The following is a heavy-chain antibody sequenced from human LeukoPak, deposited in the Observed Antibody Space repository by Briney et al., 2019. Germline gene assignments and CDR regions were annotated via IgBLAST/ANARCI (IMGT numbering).Heavy chain of an antibody. CDR1: GGPISHYY. Sequence: SETLSLTCTVSGGPISHYYWSWIRQSPGKGLEWIGYIYYSETTNYNPSLKSRVTISVDTSRNQFSLQLRSVTAADTAVYYCAREDPQTTVPEGMDVWGQGTSVIVSS. J-gene: IGHJ6*02. V-gene: IGHV4-59*01. CDR2: IYYSETT. CDR3: AREDPQTTVPEGMDV. D-gene: IGHD4-17*01.